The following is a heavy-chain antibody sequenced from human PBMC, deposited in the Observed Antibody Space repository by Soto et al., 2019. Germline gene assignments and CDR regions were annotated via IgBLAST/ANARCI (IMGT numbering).Heavy chain of an antibody. J-gene: IGHJ4*02. CDR1: GFIFSSYG. Sequence: QVQLVESGGGVVQPGRSLRLSCAASGFIFSSYGMHWVRQAPGKGLEWVAVISYEGSHTYYADSVKGRFTITRDKSKNTLYRQMNSLRPEDTAVYYCAKEVHCGGGSCSWSEGFDYWGQGTLLTVSS. CDR3: AKEVHCGGGSCSWSEGFDY. CDR2: ISYEGSHT. V-gene: IGHV3-30*18. D-gene: IGHD2-15*01.